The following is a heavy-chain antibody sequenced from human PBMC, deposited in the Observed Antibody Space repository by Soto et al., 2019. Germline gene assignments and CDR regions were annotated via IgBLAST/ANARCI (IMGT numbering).Heavy chain of an antibody. CDR1: GYTFTSYD. Sequence: QVQLVQSGAEVKKPGASVKVSCKASGYTFTSYDINXVRQATGQGLEWMGWMNPNSGTTGYAQKFQGRVTMTRNTSIXXXYMXXXSLRSEDTAVYYCAREISGSYRFDYWGQGTLVTVSS. V-gene: IGHV1-8*01. CDR3: AREISGSYRFDY. D-gene: IGHD1-26*01. J-gene: IGHJ4*02. CDR2: MNPNSGTT.